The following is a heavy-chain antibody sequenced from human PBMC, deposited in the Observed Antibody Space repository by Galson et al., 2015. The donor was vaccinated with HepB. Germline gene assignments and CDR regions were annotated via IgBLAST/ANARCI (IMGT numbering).Heavy chain of an antibody. J-gene: IGHJ3*02. V-gene: IGHV1-46*01. CDR2: INPSGGST. CDR1: GYTFTSYY. D-gene: IGHD3-22*01. CDR3: ARDSAYYYDSSGYYPDAFDI. Sequence: SVKVSCKASGYTFTSYYMHWVRQAPGQGLEWMGIINPSGGSTSYAQKFQGRVTMTRDTSTSTVYMEPSSLRSEDTAVYYCARDSAYYYDSSGYYPDAFDIWGQGTMVTVSS.